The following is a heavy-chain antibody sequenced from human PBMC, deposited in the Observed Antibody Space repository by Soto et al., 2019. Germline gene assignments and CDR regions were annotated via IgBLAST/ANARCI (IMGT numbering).Heavy chain of an antibody. CDR2: IYYSGST. CDR1: GGSISSHY. CDR3: PSSLYCSSTSCYQNGITGPSSFDY. Sequence: SETLSLTCTVSGGSISSHYWSWIRQPPGKGLEWIGDIYYSGSTNYNPSLKSRVTMSVDTSKNQFSLKLSSVPAADTAVYYCPSSLYCSSTSCYQNGITGPSSFDYWGQGTLVTVS. V-gene: IGHV4-59*11. J-gene: IGHJ4*02. D-gene: IGHD2-2*01.